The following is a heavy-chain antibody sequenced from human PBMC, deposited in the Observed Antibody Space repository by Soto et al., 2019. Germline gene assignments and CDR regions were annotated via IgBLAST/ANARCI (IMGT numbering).Heavy chain of an antibody. CDR2: TRDRANSYTT. Sequence: PGGSLRLSCAASGITLSDHYMDWFRQAPGKGPEWVGRTRDRANSYTTEYAASVKGRFTISRDDSKNSLYLQMNSLNTDDTAVYFGARGHRSQENGCWGKGILVTVSS. CDR1: GITLSDHY. CDR3: ARGHRSQENGC. J-gene: IGHJ4*02. D-gene: IGHD2-2*03. V-gene: IGHV3-72*01.